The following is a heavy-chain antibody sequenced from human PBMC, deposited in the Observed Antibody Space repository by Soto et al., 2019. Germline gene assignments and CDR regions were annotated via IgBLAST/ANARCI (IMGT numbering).Heavy chain of an antibody. J-gene: IGHJ4*02. D-gene: IGHD5-18*01. V-gene: IGHV1-46*01. CDR3: AKDGIQLWPRYYFDF. CDR1: GYSFTNYS. CDR2: INPTSGST. Sequence: HVQLVQSEAEVKKPGASVQVSCKASGYSFTNYSMHWVRQVPGQGPXWMGKINPTSGSTSYAQKFKDKVTMTRDMSSNTLYIQLSSLTSEDTAVYYCAKDGIQLWPRYYFDFWGQGTLVIVSS.